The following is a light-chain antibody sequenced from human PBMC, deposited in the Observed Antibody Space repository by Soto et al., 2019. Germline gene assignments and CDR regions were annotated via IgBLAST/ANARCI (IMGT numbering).Light chain of an antibody. CDR3: PQSDSSPLLT. J-gene: IGKJ4*01. CDR2: GVS. Sequence: EIVLTQSPGTLSLSPGERAALSCRASRTVSANYLAWYQQKPGQAPRLLIYGVSSRAAGVPDRFSASGSGTDFTLTISRLEPEDFAVYYCPQSDSSPLLTFGGGSRVEIK. CDR1: RTVSANY. V-gene: IGKV3-20*01.